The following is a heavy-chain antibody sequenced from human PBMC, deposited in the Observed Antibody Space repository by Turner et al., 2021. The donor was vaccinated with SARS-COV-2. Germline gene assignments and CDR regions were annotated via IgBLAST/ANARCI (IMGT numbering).Heavy chain of an antibody. CDR1: GLPFTSYW. J-gene: IGHJ5*01. Sequence: VQLVESGGGLVQPGGSLRLPCAATGLPFTSYWMSWVRQSAGKGLEWVANINQDGSDKYYVDSVKGRFTISRDNAKNELYLQMNSLRAEDTAVYYCARKGPQYDDFWSGYWWFDPWGQGTMVTVSS. V-gene: IGHV3-7*03. D-gene: IGHD3-3*01. CDR2: INQDGSDK. CDR3: ARKGPQYDDFWSGYWWFDP.